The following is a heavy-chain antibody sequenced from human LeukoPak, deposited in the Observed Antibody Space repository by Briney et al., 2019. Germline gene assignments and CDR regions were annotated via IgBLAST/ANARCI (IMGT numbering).Heavy chain of an antibody. V-gene: IGHV1-46*01. J-gene: IGHJ4*02. CDR1: GYTFTSYY. CDR2: INPSGGST. Sequence: ASVKVSCKASGYTFTSYYMHWVRQAPGQGLEWMGIINPSGGSTSYAQKFQGRVTMTRDMSTSTVYMELSSLRSEDTAVYYCARDLGYCSGGSCYGTGSWGQGTLVTVSS. D-gene: IGHD2-15*01. CDR3: ARDLGYCSGGSCYGTGS.